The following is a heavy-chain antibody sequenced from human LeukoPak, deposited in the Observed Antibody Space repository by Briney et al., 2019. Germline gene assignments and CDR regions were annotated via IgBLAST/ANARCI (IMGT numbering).Heavy chain of an antibody. D-gene: IGHD3-10*01. CDR1: GGSFSGYY. CDR2: INHSGST. Sequence: SETLSLTCAVYGGSFSGYYWSWIRQPPGKGLEWIGEINHSGSTNYNPSLKSRVTISVDTSKNQFSLKLSSVTAADTAVYYCARARGVVDYWGQGTLVTVSS. J-gene: IGHJ4*02. V-gene: IGHV4-34*01. CDR3: ARARGVVDY.